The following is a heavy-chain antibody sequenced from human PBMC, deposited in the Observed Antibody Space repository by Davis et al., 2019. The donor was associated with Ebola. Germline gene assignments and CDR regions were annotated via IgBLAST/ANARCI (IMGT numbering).Heavy chain of an antibody. J-gene: IGHJ4*02. V-gene: IGHV1-46*01. Sequence: AASVKVSCKASGYIFTSYAMHWVRQAPGQGLEWMGIINPSGGSTNYAQKLQGRVTMTTDTSTSTAYMELRSLRSDDTAVYYCARGPGYYYDSPFDYWGQGTLVTVSS. CDR2: INPSGGST. D-gene: IGHD3-22*01. CDR1: GYIFTSYA. CDR3: ARGPGYYYDSPFDY.